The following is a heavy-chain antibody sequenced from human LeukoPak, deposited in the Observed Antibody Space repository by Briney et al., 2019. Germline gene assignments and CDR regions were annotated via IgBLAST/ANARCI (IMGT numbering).Heavy chain of an antibody. CDR3: ASTYGGNVNVVDY. Sequence: GGSLRLSCAASGFTFSSYAMHWVRQAPGKGLEWVAVISYDGSNKYYADSVKGRFTIPRDNSKNTLYLQMNSLRAEDTAVYYCASTYGGNVNVVDYWGQGTLVTVSS. V-gene: IGHV3-30*04. D-gene: IGHD4-23*01. CDR2: ISYDGSNK. J-gene: IGHJ4*02. CDR1: GFTFSSYA.